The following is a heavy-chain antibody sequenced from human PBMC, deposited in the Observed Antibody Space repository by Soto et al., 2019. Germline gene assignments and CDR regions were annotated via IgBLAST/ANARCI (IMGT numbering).Heavy chain of an antibody. Sequence: QLQLQESGPGLVKPSETLSLTCTVSGASITYSSYYWGWVRQPPGKGLEWIAYVYYSGSTYYNPSLKSRVTISLDTSENLCSLSLTSVTAADTAVYYCARMPIVGTTPYYFDSWGPGTLVTVSS. J-gene: IGHJ4*02. V-gene: IGHV4-39*01. CDR2: VYYSGST. D-gene: IGHD1-1*01. CDR3: ARMPIVGTTPYYFDS. CDR1: GASITYSSYY.